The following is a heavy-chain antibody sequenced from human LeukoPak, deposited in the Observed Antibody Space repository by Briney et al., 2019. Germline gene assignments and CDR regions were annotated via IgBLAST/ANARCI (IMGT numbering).Heavy chain of an antibody. V-gene: IGHV3-21*01. Sequence: GGSLRLSCAASGFTFSSYSMDWVRQAPGKGLEWVSSISSSSSYIYYADSVKGRFTISRDNAKNSLYLQMNSLRAEDTAVYYCARDCSSGCLDYWGQGTLVTVSS. CDR3: ARDCSSGCLDY. CDR1: GFTFSSYS. CDR2: ISSSSSYI. D-gene: IGHD6-19*01. J-gene: IGHJ4*02.